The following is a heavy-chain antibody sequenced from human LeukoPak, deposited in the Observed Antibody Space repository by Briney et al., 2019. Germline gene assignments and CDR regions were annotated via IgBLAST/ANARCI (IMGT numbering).Heavy chain of an antibody. CDR2: IRYDGSNK. Sequence: ETGGSLRLSCAASGFTFSSYGMHSVRQAPGKGLEWVAFIRYDGSNKYYADSVKGRFTISRDNSKNTLYLQMNSLRAEDTAVYYCAKGVRFLEWLPFDPWGQGTLVTVSS. CDR3: AKGVRFLEWLPFDP. CDR1: GFTFSSYG. J-gene: IGHJ5*02. D-gene: IGHD3-3*01. V-gene: IGHV3-30*02.